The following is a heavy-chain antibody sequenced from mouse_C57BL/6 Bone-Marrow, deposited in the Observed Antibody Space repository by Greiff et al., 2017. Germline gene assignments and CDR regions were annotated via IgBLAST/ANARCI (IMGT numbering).Heavy chain of an antibody. Sequence: EVKLVESGGDLVKPGGSLKLSCAASGFTFSSYGMSWVRQTPDKRLEWVATISSGGSYTYYPDSVKGRFTISRDNAKNTLYLQMSSLKSEDTAMYYCARHRWLPPFAYWGQGTLVTVSA. V-gene: IGHV5-6*02. D-gene: IGHD2-3*01. CDR3: ARHRWLPPFAY. CDR2: ISSGGSYT. J-gene: IGHJ3*01. CDR1: GFTFSSYG.